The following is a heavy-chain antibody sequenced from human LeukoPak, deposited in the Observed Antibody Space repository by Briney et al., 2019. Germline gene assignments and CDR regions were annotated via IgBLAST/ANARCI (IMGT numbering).Heavy chain of an antibody. CDR2: IIPIFGTA. V-gene: IGHV1-69*13. D-gene: IGHD3-22*01. CDR3: AREDSSGYYTLDY. J-gene: IGHJ4*02. CDR1: GGTFCSYA. Sequence: SVKVSCKASGGTFCSYAISWVRQAPGQGLEWMGGIIPIFGTANYAQKFQGRVTITADESTSTAYMELSSLRSEDTAVYYCAREDSSGYYTLDYWGQGTLVTVSS.